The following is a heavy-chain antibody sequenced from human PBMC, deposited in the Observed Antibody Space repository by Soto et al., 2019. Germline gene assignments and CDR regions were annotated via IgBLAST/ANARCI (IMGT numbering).Heavy chain of an antibody. J-gene: IGHJ4*02. Sequence: GGSLRLSCAASGFTFSSYEMNWVRQAPGKGLEWVSYISSSGSTIYYADSVKGRFTISRDNAKNSLYLQMNSLRAEDMAVYYCARGEPTYYYDSSGSRSDYWGQGTLVTVSS. V-gene: IGHV3-48*03. D-gene: IGHD3-22*01. CDR3: ARGEPTYYYDSSGSRSDY. CDR2: ISSSGSTI. CDR1: GFTFSSYE.